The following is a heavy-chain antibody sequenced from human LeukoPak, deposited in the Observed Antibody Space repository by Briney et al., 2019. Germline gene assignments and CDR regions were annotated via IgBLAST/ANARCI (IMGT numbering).Heavy chain of an antibody. CDR3: AKDILRSGAAFDY. CDR1: GFSFDDYD. V-gene: IGHV3-9*01. CDR2: ISWNSAYI. D-gene: IGHD3-10*01. J-gene: IGHJ4*02. Sequence: GRSLRLSCAAAGFSFDDYDMHWVRQAPGMGLEYVSGISWNSAYIVYADSVKGRFTISRDNAKNSLYLQMNSLRPEDTALYYCAKDILRSGAAFDYWGQGTLATVSS.